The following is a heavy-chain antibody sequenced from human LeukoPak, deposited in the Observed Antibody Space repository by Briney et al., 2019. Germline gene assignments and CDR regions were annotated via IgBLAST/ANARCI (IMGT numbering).Heavy chain of an antibody. CDR3: ARAPALYGYCSGGSCYSRHNAHDY. Sequence: PSETLSLTCAVYGGSFSGYYWSWIRQPPGKGLEWIGEINHSGSTNYNPSLKSRVTISVDTSKNQFSLKLSSVTAADTAVYYCARAPALYGYCSGGSCYSRHNAHDYWGQGTLVTVSS. J-gene: IGHJ4*02. CDR2: INHSGST. CDR1: GGSFSGYY. V-gene: IGHV4-34*01. D-gene: IGHD2-15*01.